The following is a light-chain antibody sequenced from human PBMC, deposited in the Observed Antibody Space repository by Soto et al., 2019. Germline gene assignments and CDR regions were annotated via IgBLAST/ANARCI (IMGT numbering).Light chain of an antibody. V-gene: IGLV1-40*01. CDR1: SSNIGAGYD. CDR3: QSYDSSLSGSNVV. J-gene: IGLJ2*01. Sequence: QSVLTQPPSVSGAPVQRVTISCTGSSSNIGAGYDVHWYQQLPGTAPKLLIYGNSNRPSGVPDRFSGSKSGTSASLAITGLQAEDEADYYCQSYDSSLSGSNVVFGGGTKRTVL. CDR2: GNS.